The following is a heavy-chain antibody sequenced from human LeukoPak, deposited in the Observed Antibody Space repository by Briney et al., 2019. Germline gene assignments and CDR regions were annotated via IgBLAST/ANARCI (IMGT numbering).Heavy chain of an antibody. CDR3: ARQGRWFYHFDY. Sequence: SETLSLTCAVSGGSISSGGYSWSWIRQPPGKGLEWIGYIYHSGSTYYNPSLKSRVTISVDTSKNQFSLKLSSVTAADTAVYYCARQGRWFYHFDYWGQGTLVTVSS. D-gene: IGHD3-10*01. CDR2: IYHSGST. J-gene: IGHJ4*02. V-gene: IGHV4-30-2*01. CDR1: GGSISSGGYS.